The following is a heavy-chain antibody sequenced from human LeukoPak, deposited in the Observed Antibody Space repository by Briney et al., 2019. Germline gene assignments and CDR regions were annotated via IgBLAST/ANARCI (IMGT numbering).Heavy chain of an antibody. D-gene: IGHD2-21*01. CDR1: GFTFSSYA. J-gene: IGHJ4*02. CDR2: ISGSGGST. Sequence: GGSLRLSCAASGFTFSSYAMRWVRQAPGKGLEWVSAISGSGGSTYYADSVKGRFTISRDNSKNTLYMQMNSLRAEDTAVYYCAKDLRRFGLVVDYWGQGTLVTVSS. CDR3: AKDLRRFGLVVDY. V-gene: IGHV3-23*01.